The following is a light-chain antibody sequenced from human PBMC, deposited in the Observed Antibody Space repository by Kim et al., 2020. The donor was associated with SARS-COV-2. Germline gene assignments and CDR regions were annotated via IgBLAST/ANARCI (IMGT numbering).Light chain of an antibody. CDR3: QQYKNWPLT. CDR1: QSVSSSY. Sequence: SPGERATLSCRASQSVSSSYLAWYQQKPGQAPRLLIYGASSRATDIPARFTGSGSGTEFTLTISSLQSEDFGVYFCQQYKNWPLTFGGGTKVDIK. J-gene: IGKJ4*01. CDR2: GAS. V-gene: IGKV3-15*01.